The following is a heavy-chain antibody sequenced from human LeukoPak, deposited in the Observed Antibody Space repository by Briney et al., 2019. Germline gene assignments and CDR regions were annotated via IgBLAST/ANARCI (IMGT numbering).Heavy chain of an antibody. CDR3: ARHVSSDSIGSHWGGFDP. V-gene: IGHV4-38-2*01. D-gene: IGHD3-22*01. CDR1: GYAISSGYF. Sequence: PSETLSHTCAVSGYAISSGYFWGWIRQPPGKGLGWIGSMYQSGRTYYDPSLKRRVTMAVDTDKNQFSLKLSPVTAADTAVYHCARHVSSDSIGSHWGGFDPWGQGTLVTVSS. CDR2: MYQSGRT. J-gene: IGHJ5*02.